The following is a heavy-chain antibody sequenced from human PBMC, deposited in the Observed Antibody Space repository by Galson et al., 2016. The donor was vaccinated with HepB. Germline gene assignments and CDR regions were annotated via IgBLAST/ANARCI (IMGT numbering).Heavy chain of an antibody. V-gene: IGHV3-30*02. Sequence: NNKDYADSVKGRFTISRDKSTKTLYLHMNSLRVEDTALYYCAKDSRGYWAYYHYYYMDVWGKGTTVTVSS. CDR3: AKDSRGYWAYYHYYYMDV. D-gene: IGHD5-18*01. J-gene: IGHJ6*03. CDR2: NNK.